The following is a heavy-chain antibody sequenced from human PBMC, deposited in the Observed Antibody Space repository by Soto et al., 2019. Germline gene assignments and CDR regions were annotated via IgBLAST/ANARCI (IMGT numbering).Heavy chain of an antibody. Sequence: SETLSLTRTVSGGSISSGGYYWSWIRQHPGKGLEWIGYIYYSGSTYYNPSLKSRVTISVDTSKNQFSLKLSSVTAADTAVYYCARDKGYCSGGSCTEADGMDVWGQGTTVTVSS. V-gene: IGHV4-31*03. CDR3: ARDKGYCSGGSCTEADGMDV. CDR2: IYYSGST. CDR1: GGSISSGGYY. J-gene: IGHJ6*02. D-gene: IGHD2-15*01.